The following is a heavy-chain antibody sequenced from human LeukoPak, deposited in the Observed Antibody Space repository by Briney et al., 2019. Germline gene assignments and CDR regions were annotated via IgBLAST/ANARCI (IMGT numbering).Heavy chain of an antibody. D-gene: IGHD4-23*01. J-gene: IGHJ4*02. CDR1: GGSISNSSYY. CDR2: IYYSGSA. Sequence: SETLPLTCIVSGGSISNSSYYWGWIRQPPGKGLEWIGSIYYSGSAYYNPSPKSRVTISVDTSKNQFSLKLTSVTAADTAVYYCARHWVVTPNYWGQGTLVTVSS. CDR3: ARHWVVTPNY. V-gene: IGHV4-39*01.